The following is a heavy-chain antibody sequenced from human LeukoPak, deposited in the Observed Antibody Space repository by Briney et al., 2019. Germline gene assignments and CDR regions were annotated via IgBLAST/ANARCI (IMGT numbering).Heavy chain of an antibody. CDR3: ARQGDPLTGYSSSWYGVSGY. Sequence: SETLSLTCAVSGYAISSGYYWGWIRQPPGKGLEWIGSIYHSGSTYYNPSLKSRVTISVDTSKNQFSLKLSSVTAAETAVYYCARQGDPLTGYSSSWYGVSGYWGQGTLVTVSS. D-gene: IGHD6-13*01. CDR1: GYAISSGYY. V-gene: IGHV4-38-2*01. CDR2: IYHSGST. J-gene: IGHJ4*02.